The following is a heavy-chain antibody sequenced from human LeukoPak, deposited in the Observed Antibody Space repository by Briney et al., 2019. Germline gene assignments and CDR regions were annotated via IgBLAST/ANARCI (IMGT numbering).Heavy chain of an antibody. D-gene: IGHD3-10*01. CDR2: INHSGST. Sequence: SETLSLTCAVYGGSFSGYYWSWIRQSPGKGLEWIGEINHSGSTNYNPSLKSRVTISVDTSKNQFSLKLSSVTAADTAVYYCARDDSGGFDPWGQGALVTVSS. CDR3: ARDDSGGFDP. CDR1: GGSFSGYY. V-gene: IGHV4-34*01. J-gene: IGHJ5*02.